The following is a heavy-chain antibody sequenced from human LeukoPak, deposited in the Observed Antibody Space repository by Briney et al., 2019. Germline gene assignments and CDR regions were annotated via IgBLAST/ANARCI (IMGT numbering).Heavy chain of an antibody. V-gene: IGHV3-7*03. Sequence: GGSLRLSCAASGFTFRSYWMSWVRQAPGKGLEWVANIKQDGSEKYYADSVKGRFTISRDNSKNTLYVQMNSLRAEDTAVYYCAKTPRYCSGGSCYGGYFDYWGQGTLVTVSS. CDR2: IKQDGSEK. D-gene: IGHD2-15*01. J-gene: IGHJ4*02. CDR1: GFTFRSYW. CDR3: AKTPRYCSGGSCYGGYFDY.